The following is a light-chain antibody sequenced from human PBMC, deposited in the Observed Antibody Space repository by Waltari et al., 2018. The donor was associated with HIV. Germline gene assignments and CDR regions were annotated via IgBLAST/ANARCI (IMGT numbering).Light chain of an antibody. J-gene: IGLJ1*01. V-gene: IGLV2-11*01. CDR2: DVT. Sequence: QSALTQPRSVSGSPGQSVTISCTGTSSDVGGYNYVSWYQQHPDKAPKLMIYDVTKRPSGLPDRFSGSQSGNTASLTISGLQAEDEADYYCSSYAGTYTLFGTGTKVTVL. CDR3: SSYAGTYTL. CDR1: SSDVGGYNY.